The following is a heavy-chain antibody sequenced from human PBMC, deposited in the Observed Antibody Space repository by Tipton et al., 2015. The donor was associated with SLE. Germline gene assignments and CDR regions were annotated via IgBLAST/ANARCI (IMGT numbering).Heavy chain of an antibody. CDR1: GGSLNNHF. V-gene: IGHV4-4*07. Sequence: TLSLTCTVSGGSLNNHFCSWIRQSAGKGLEWIGRVSPSGGTNYNPSLKSRVTMSVDTSKNQFSLNLSSLTAADTAVYYCASRPHYYYYGMDGWGQGTTVTVSS. J-gene: IGHJ6*02. CDR2: VSPSGGT. CDR3: ASRPHYYYYGMDG.